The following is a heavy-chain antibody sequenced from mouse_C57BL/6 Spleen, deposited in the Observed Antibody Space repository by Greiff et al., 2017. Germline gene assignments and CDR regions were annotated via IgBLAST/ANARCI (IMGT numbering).Heavy chain of an antibody. D-gene: IGHD3-2*02. J-gene: IGHJ2*01. CDR1: GYTFTSYW. Sequence: QVQLQQSGAELVMPGASVKLSCKASGYTFTSYWMHWVKQRPGPGLEWIGEIDPSDSYTNYNQKFKGKSTLTVDKSSSTAYMQLSSLTSEDSAVYYCARRTAQATLDYWGQGTTLTVSS. CDR2: IDPSDSYT. CDR3: ARRTAQATLDY. V-gene: IGHV1-69*01.